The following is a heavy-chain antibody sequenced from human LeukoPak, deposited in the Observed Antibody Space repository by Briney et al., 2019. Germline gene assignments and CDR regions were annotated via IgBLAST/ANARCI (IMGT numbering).Heavy chain of an antibody. CDR1: GFTFSSYG. Sequence: PGGSLRLSCAASGFTFSSYGMHWVRQAPGKGLEWVAFIPYEGINKYYTDSVKGRFTISRDNSKSTLYLQMNSLRAEDTAVYYCAKTTYSSGWEYYFDYWGQGTLVTVSS. CDR2: IPYEGINK. CDR3: AKTTYSSGWEYYFDY. J-gene: IGHJ4*02. D-gene: IGHD6-19*01. V-gene: IGHV3-30*02.